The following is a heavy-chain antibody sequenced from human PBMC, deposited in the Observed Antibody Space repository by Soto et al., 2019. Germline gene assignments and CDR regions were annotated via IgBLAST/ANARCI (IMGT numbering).Heavy chain of an antibody. CDR2: ISHSGKT. CDR3: ASHRGNTYGPYDY. Sequence: VQLQDSGPGLVKPSGTLSLTCAVSGGSISSGNWWSWVRQSPRKGLEWIGEISHSGKTNHNPSLKSRVTISIDKYKNQFSLKLPSVTAADTAVYYCASHRGNTYGPYDYWGQGTLVTVSS. V-gene: IGHV4-4*02. J-gene: IGHJ4*02. CDR1: GGSISSGNW. D-gene: IGHD5-18*01.